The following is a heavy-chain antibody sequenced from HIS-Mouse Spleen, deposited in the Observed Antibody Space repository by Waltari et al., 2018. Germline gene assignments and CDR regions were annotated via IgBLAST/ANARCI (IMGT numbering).Heavy chain of an antibody. Sequence: KGLEWVAVIWYDGSNKYYADSVKGRFTISRDNSKNTLYLQMNSLRAEDTAVYYCAKGGGYCSGGSCYYFDYWGQGTLVTVSS. V-gene: IGHV3-33*06. J-gene: IGHJ4*02. CDR3: AKGGGYCSGGSCYYFDY. D-gene: IGHD2-15*01. CDR2: IWYDGSNK.